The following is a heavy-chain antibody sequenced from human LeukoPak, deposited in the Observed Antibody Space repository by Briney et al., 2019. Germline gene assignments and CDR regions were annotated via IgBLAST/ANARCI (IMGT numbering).Heavy chain of an antibody. CDR2: IYYSGST. D-gene: IGHD2-15*01. J-gene: IGHJ4*02. Sequence: SETLSLTCTVSGGSISSYYWSWLRQPPGKGLEGIGSIYYSGSTYYNPSLKSRVTISVDTSKNQFSLKLSSVTAADTAVYYCARQEVGGPTGYWGQGTLVTVSS. CDR1: GGSISSYY. V-gene: IGHV4-59*05. CDR3: ARQEVGGPTGY.